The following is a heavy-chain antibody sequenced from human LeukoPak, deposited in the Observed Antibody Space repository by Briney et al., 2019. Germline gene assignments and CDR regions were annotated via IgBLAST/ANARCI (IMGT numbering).Heavy chain of an antibody. CDR2: INPGGNEI. Sequence: GGSLRLSCTFSGLTFRSYRMNWVRQAPGKGLEWVANINPGGNEIRSVDSVKGRSIISRDNAKNSPDLQMSSLRVEDTAVYYCMCWGTDNHWGQGILVTVSS. CDR3: MCWGTDNH. CDR1: GLTFRSYR. V-gene: IGHV3-7*01. J-gene: IGHJ4*02. D-gene: IGHD7-27*01.